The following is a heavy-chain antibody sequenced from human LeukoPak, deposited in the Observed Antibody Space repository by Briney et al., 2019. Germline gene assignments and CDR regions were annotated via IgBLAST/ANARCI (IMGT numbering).Heavy chain of an antibody. J-gene: IGHJ6*03. CDR3: ARGFGNGSGVWGYYYYMDV. CDR1: GFTFSSYW. Sequence: GGSLRLSCAASGFTFSSYWMHWVRQAPGKGLVWVSRINTDGSSTSYADSVKGRFTISRDNAKNTLYLQMNSLRAEDTAVYYCARGFGNGSGVWGYYYYMDVWGKGTTVTVSS. D-gene: IGHD3-10*01. CDR2: INTDGSST. V-gene: IGHV3-74*01.